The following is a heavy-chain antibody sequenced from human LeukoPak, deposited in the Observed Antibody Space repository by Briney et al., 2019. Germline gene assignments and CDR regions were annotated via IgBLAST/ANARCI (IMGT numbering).Heavy chain of an antibody. J-gene: IGHJ5*02. CDR2: ISNSGST. Sequence: ASQTLSLTCTVSGGSISSGGYSWSWIRQHPGKGLEWIGYISNSGSTYYNPSLKSRVTISVDTSKNQFSLKLNSVTAADTAVYYCAXVLGEPRRREVWFDPWGQGTLVTVSS. D-gene: IGHD3-10*01. V-gene: IGHV4-31*03. CDR3: AXVLGEPRRREVWFDP. CDR1: GGSISSGGYS.